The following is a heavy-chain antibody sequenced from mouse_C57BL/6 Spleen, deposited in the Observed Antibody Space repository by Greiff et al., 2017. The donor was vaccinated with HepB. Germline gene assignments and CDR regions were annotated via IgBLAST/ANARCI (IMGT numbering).Heavy chain of an antibody. J-gene: IGHJ2*01. V-gene: IGHV1-22*01. CDR3: ARPEGYYGGDIDY. Sequence: EVQLQQSGPELVKPGASVKMSCKASGYTFTDYNMHWVKQSHGKSLEWIGYINPNNGGTSYNQKFKGKATLTVNKSSSTAYMELRSLTSEDSAVYFCARPEGYYGGDIDYWGQGTTLTVSS. D-gene: IGHD2-3*01. CDR2: INPNNGGT. CDR1: GYTFTDYN.